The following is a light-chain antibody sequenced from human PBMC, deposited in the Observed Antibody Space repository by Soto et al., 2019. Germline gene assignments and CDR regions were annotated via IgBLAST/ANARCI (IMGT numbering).Light chain of an antibody. CDR2: DET. J-gene: IGKJ4*01. CDR3: QKRINWPLT. CDR1: QSVSSY. V-gene: IGKV3-11*01. Sequence: LLTQSPATLSLSPGERATLSCRASQSVSSYLAWYQQKTGQAPRLLISDETNRATGIPDRLSGSGSGTDLNLTIDRLEPEDFAVYYCQKRINWPLTCGGGTQVDIK.